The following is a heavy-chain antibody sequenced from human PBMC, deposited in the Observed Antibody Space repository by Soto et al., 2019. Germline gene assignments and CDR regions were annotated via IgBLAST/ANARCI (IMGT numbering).Heavy chain of an antibody. CDR1: GGSISSYY. CDR2: IYYSGST. J-gene: IGHJ3*02. D-gene: IGHD5-18*01. CDR3: ARHYEMATANDAFDI. V-gene: IGHV4-59*08. Sequence: QVQLQESGPGLVKPSETLSLTCTVSGGSISSYYWSWIRQPPGKGLEWIGYIYYSGSTNYNPSLKSRVTISVDTTTKQFSLKLSSVTAADTAVYYCARHYEMATANDAFDIWGQGTMVTVSS.